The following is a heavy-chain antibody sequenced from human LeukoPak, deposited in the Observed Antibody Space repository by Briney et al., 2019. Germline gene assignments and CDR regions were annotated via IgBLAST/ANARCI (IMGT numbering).Heavy chain of an antibody. V-gene: IGHV1-2*02. CDR1: GYTFTVYY. J-gene: IGHJ3*02. CDR2: INPNSGGT. CDR3: ARVKTMGAPLFDAFDI. D-gene: IGHD2-21*01. Sequence: ASVTVSFKSSGYTFTVYYMHWVRQAPGQGLEWMGWINPNSGGTNYAQKFQGRVTMTRDTSISTAYMELSRLRSDDTAVYYCARVKTMGAPLFDAFDIWGQGTMVTVSS.